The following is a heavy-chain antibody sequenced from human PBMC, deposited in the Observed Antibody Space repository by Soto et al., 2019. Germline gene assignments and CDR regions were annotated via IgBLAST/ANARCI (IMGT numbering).Heavy chain of an antibody. V-gene: IGHV1-2*02. D-gene: IGHD2-2*01. J-gene: IGHJ3*02. CDR1: GYTFTGYY. Sequence: ASVKVSCKASGYTFTGYYMHWVRQAPGQGLEWMGWINPNSGGTNYAQKFQGRVTMTRDTSISTAYMELSRLRSDDTAVYYCAGDRHCSSTSCYGGHDAFDIWGQGTMVTVSS. CDR2: INPNSGGT. CDR3: AGDRHCSSTSCYGGHDAFDI.